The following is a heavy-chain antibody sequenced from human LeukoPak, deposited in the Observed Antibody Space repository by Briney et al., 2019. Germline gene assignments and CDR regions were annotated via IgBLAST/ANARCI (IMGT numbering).Heavy chain of an antibody. V-gene: IGHV3-21*01. CDR1: GFTFSSHF. J-gene: IGHJ3*01. CDR2: SSPGTDT. CDR3: ARERYSRSSHDALDL. Sequence: GGSLRLSCAASGFTFSSHFMNWVRQAPGKGLEWVSLSSPGTDTYYADSVKGRFTISRDSARNSLYLQMNSLSAEDTAVYYCARERYSRSSHDALDLWGQGTMVTVSS. D-gene: IGHD6-6*01.